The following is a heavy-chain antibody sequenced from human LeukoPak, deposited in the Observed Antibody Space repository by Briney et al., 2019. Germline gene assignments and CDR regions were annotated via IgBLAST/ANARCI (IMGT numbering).Heavy chain of an antibody. Sequence: GGSLRLSCAASGFTVSSNYMSWVRQAPGKGLEWVSVIYSGGSTYYADSVKGRFTISRDNSKNTLYLQMNSLRAEDTAVYYCARDPGYSYGSYYGMDVWGQGTTVTVS. CDR3: ARDPGYSYGSYYGMDV. V-gene: IGHV3-66*02. CDR1: GFTVSSNY. CDR2: IYSGGST. D-gene: IGHD5-18*01. J-gene: IGHJ6*02.